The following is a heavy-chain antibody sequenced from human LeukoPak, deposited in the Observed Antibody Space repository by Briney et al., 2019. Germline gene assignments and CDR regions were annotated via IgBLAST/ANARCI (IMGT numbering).Heavy chain of an antibody. CDR1: GGSISSGGYS. Sequence: PSQTLSLTCAVSGGSISSGGYSWSWIRQPPGKGLEWIGYIYHSGSTYYNPSLKSRVTISVDRSKNQFSLKLSSMTAADTAVYYCARDLGGTFDYWGQGTLVTVSS. CDR2: IYHSGST. CDR3: ARDLGGTFDY. J-gene: IGHJ4*02. D-gene: IGHD1-26*01. V-gene: IGHV4-30-2*01.